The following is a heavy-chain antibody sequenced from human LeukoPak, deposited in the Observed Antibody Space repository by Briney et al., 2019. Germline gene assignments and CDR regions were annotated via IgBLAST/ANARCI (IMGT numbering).Heavy chain of an antibody. Sequence: GGSLRLSCAASGFTFSSYGMSWVRQAPGKGLEWVSAISGSGGSTYYADSVKGRFTISRDNSKNTLYLQMNSLRAEDTAVYYCAKSRNSYYYGSGSPLDYWGQGTLVTVSS. CDR1: GFTFSSYG. D-gene: IGHD3-10*01. J-gene: IGHJ4*02. CDR2: ISGSGGST. V-gene: IGHV3-23*01. CDR3: AKSRNSYYYGSGSPLDY.